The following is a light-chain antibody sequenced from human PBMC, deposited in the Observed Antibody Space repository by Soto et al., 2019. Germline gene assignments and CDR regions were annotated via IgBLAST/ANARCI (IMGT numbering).Light chain of an antibody. Sequence: DIQMTQSPSTLSASVGDTVTVTCRASQSVSGWLAWYQQKPGEAPKLLIYDASNLDSGVPSRFSGSGSGTDFTLTISRLEPEDFAVYYCQQYGSSPITFGQGTRLEIK. CDR2: DAS. J-gene: IGKJ5*01. V-gene: IGKV1-5*01. CDR3: QQYGSSPIT. CDR1: QSVSGW.